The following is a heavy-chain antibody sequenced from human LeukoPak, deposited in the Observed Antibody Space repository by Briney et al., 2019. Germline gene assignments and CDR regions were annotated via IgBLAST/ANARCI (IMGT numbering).Heavy chain of an antibody. V-gene: IGHV4-39*01. CDR1: GGSISTTSYY. Sequence: PSETLSLTCTVSGGSISTTSYYWGWIRQPPGKGPEWIGSIFYSETTYYNPSLKSRVSISVDTSRNQFSLKLRSATAADTAVYYCASHVHGNYYDDSGYSAYFEDWGQGSPVTVSS. CDR3: ASHVHGNYYDDSGYSAYFED. J-gene: IGHJ4*02. CDR2: IFYSETT. D-gene: IGHD3-22*01.